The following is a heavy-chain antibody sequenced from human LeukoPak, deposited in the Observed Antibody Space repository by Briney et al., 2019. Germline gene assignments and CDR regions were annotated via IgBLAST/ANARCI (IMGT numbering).Heavy chain of an antibody. J-gene: IGHJ4*02. CDR3: AGDYNSLTGLNY. Sequence: GGFLKLSCAASGFTFSDSAMHWVRQASGKGLEWLGRIRTQANNDATAYGASVKGRFIISRDDSRNTAYLQMNSLKTEDTAVYYCAGDYNSLTGLNYWGQRTLVTVSS. V-gene: IGHV3-73*01. D-gene: IGHD3-9*01. CDR2: IRTQANNDAT. CDR1: GFTFSDSA.